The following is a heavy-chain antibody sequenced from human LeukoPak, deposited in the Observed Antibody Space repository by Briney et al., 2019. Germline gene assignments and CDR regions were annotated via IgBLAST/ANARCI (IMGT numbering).Heavy chain of an antibody. CDR1: GFTFSSYS. Sequence: GGSLRLSCAASGFTFSSYSMNWVRQAPGKGLEWVSSISSSSSYIYYADSVKGRFTISRDNAKNSLYLQMNSLRAEDTAVYYCARDPSSSSKRDWFDPWGQGTLVIVSS. D-gene: IGHD6-13*01. V-gene: IGHV3-21*01. J-gene: IGHJ5*02. CDR3: ARDPSSSSKRDWFDP. CDR2: ISSSSSYI.